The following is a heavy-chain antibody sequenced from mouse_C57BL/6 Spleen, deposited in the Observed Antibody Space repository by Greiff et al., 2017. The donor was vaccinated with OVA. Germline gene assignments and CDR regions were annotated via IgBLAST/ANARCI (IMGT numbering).Heavy chain of an antibody. J-gene: IGHJ1*03. CDR3: ARGAATVVAHWYFDV. D-gene: IGHD1-1*01. CDR2: ISYDGSN. V-gene: IGHV3-6*01. Sequence: DVQLQESGPGLVKPSQSLSLTCSVPGYSITSGYYWNWIRQFPGNKLEWMGYISYDGSNNYNPSLTNRISITRDTSKNQFFLKLNSVTTEDTATYYCARGAATVVAHWYFDVWGTGTTVTVSS. CDR1: GYSITSGYY.